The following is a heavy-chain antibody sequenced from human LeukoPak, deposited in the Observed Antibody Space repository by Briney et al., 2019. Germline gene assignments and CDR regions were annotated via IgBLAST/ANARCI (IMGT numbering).Heavy chain of an antibody. CDR3: ATEDVVVPTAAQRPIDF. D-gene: IGHD2-2*01. CDR1: GGSIRNSSFF. V-gene: IGHV4-39*02. J-gene: IGHJ4*02. Sequence: SEALSLTCTVSGGSIRNSSFFWGWVRQSPGKGLEWIASIYCSGSTYYNPSLKGRVTITLDTSKNQSSLTLNSVTAADTAVYYCATEDVVVPTAAQRPIDFWGQGKLVTVSS. CDR2: IYCSGST.